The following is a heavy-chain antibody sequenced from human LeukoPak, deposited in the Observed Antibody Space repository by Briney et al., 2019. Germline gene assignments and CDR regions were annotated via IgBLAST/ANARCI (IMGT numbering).Heavy chain of an antibody. CDR3: VRGNPFGEY. V-gene: IGHV3-7*03. J-gene: IGHJ4*02. D-gene: IGHD3-16*01. CDR1: GFTFSAYW. Sequence: GGSLRLSCTASGFTFSAYWMFWVRQAPGKGLEWVANIKEDESEKYYVDSVKGRFTISRDNAKNSLYLQMNSLRGEDTAVYYCVRGNPFGEYWGQGTLVTVSS. CDR2: IKEDESEK.